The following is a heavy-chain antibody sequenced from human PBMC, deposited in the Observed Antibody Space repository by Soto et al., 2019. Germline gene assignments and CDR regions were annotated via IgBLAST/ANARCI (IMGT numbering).Heavy chain of an antibody. CDR3: ATIVGANDY. CDR1: RASIYTYS. J-gene: IGHJ4*02. Sequence: SETLSLTCTVSRASIYTYSWTWIRQPAGKGLQWIGHIYSSGSANYSPSLKSRVSMSVDSSKNQIPLKLSSVTAADTAVYYCATIVGANDYWGQGTLVTVSS. CDR2: IYSSGSA. V-gene: IGHV4-4*07. D-gene: IGHD1-26*01.